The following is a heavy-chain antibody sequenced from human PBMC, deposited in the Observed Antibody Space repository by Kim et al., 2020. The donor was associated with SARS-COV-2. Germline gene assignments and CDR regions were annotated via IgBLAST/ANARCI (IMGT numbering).Heavy chain of an antibody. CDR3: ARDPVRAGTTGIYFDY. Sequence: KFQGRVTMTSDTSISTAYMDLSRLTSDDTAVYYCARDPVRAGTTGIYFDYWGQGTLVTVSS. V-gene: IGHV1-2*02. D-gene: IGHD1-7*01. J-gene: IGHJ4*02.